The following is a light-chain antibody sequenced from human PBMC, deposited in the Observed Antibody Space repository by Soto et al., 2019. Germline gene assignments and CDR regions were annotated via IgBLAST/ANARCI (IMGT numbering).Light chain of an antibody. CDR1: SAHSSYI. CDR2: LEGSGSY. V-gene: IGLV4-60*02. CDR3: ETWDFNTRV. J-gene: IGLJ3*02. Sequence: QLVLTQSSSASASLGSSVKLTCTLSSAHSSYIIAWHQQQPGKAPRYLMKLEGSGSYNKGSGVPDRFSGSSSGADRYLTISNLQFEDEADYYCETWDFNTRVFGGGTKLTVL.